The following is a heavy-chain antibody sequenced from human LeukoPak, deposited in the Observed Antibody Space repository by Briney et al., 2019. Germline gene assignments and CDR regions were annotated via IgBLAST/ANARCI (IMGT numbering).Heavy chain of an antibody. CDR2: INPNSGGT. Sequence: ASVKVSCKASGYTFTRYYVHWVRQAPGQGLEWMGWINPNSGGTNYAQKFQGRVTMTRDTSISTAYMELSRLRSDDTAVYYCARVFSSGYHNDYWGQGTLVTVSS. CDR3: ARVFSSGYHNDY. V-gene: IGHV1-2*02. D-gene: IGHD3-22*01. CDR1: GYTFTRYY. J-gene: IGHJ4*02.